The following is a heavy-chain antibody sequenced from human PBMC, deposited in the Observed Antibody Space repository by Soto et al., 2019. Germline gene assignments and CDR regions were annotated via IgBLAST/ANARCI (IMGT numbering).Heavy chain of an antibody. CDR3: TRDASRDSSARGWFDP. CDR1: GFTFRSFT. CDR2: ISSNSAYI. V-gene: IGHV3-21*06. J-gene: IGHJ5*02. D-gene: IGHD6-13*01. Sequence: GGSLRLSCAASGFTFRSFTMNWVRQAPGKGLEWVSTISSNSAYIYYTDALRGRFTISRDNAKNSLHLQMNSLRAEDTAVYYCTRDASRDSSARGWFDPWGPGTMVTV.